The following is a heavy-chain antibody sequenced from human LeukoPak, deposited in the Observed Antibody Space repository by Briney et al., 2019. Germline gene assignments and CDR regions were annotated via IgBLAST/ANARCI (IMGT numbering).Heavy chain of an antibody. D-gene: IGHD3-22*01. CDR3: ARELRYYDSSSYFDY. Sequence: PSETLSLTCTVSGGSISSSSYYWGWIRQPPGKGLEWIGSIYYSGSTYYNPSLKSRVTISVDTSKNQFSLKLSSVTAADTAVYYCARELRYYDSSSYFDYWGQGTLSPSPQ. V-gene: IGHV4-39*07. CDR1: GGSISSSSYY. J-gene: IGHJ4*02. CDR2: IYYSGST.